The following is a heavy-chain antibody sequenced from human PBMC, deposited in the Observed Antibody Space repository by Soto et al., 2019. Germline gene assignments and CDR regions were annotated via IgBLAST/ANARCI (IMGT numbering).Heavy chain of an antibody. CDR3: AREGGVVMVSGGMGV. CDR2: INHSGST. V-gene: IGHV4-34*01. CDR1: GGSFSGYY. D-gene: IGHD5-18*01. Sequence: PSETLSLTCAVYGGSFSGYYWIWIRQPPGKGPEWIGEINHSGSTNYNPSLKSRVTISVDTSKNQFSLKLSSVTAADTAVYYCAREGGVVMVSGGMGVWGQGTTVTVSS. J-gene: IGHJ6*02.